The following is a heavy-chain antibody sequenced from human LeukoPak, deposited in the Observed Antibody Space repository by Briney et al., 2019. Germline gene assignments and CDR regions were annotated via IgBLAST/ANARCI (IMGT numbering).Heavy chain of an antibody. V-gene: IGHV4-61*02. Sequence: KPSETLSLTCTVSGGSISSSSYYWSWIRQPAGKGLEWIGRIYTSGSTNYNPSLKSRVTMSVDTSKNQFSLKLSSVTAADTAVYYCARDSVVKYDALSYYYYMDVWGKGTTVTVSS. CDR3: ARDSVVKYDALSYYYYMDV. D-gene: IGHD5/OR15-5a*01. CDR2: IYTSGST. CDR1: GGSISSSSYY. J-gene: IGHJ6*03.